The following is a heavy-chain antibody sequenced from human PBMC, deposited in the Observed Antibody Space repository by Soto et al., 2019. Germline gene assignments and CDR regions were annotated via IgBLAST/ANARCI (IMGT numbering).Heavy chain of an antibody. J-gene: IGHJ3*02. D-gene: IGHD3-3*01. CDR1: PGSISSAGYY. V-gene: IGHV4-31*03. CDR2: IYSSGST. Sequence: SEPLSLTYTVSPGSISSAGYYWSRFRLHPGKGLGWLGYIYSSGSTYYNPSLKSRVTISVDTSKNQFSLKLSSVTAADTAMYYCARAARSTIYGVAEVDAFDISGQGSMV. CDR3: ARAARSTIYGVAEVDAFDI.